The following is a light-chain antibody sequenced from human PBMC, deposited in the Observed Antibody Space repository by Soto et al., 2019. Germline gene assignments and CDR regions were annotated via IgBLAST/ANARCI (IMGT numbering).Light chain of an antibody. CDR3: QQYKNWPL. CDR2: GAS. CDR1: HSVDSH. Sequence: MMMTQAPSTLAVSPGERVTLSCGTSHSVDSHFAWYQQKPGQAPRLLLYGASTRATGIPVRFSGSGFGTVFTLTISSQQSEDFAVYYCQQYKNWPLFGQGTRLEI. V-gene: IGKV3-15*01. J-gene: IGKJ5*01.